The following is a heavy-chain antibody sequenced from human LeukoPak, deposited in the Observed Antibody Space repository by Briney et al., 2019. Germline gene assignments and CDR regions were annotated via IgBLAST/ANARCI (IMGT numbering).Heavy chain of an antibody. CDR2: IIPILGIA. Sequence: GASVKVSCKASGGTFSSYAISWVRQAPGQGLEWMGRIIPILGIANYAQKFQGRVTITADKSTSTAYMELSSLRSEDTAVYYCARDDGRGGWYGYDYYYGMDVWGQGTTVTVSS. CDR3: ARDDGRGGWYGYDYYYGMDV. CDR1: GGTFSSYA. V-gene: IGHV1-69*04. J-gene: IGHJ6*02. D-gene: IGHD6-19*01.